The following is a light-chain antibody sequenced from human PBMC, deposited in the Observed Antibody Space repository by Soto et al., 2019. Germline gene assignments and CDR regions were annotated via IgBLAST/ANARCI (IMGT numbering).Light chain of an antibody. CDR2: GSS. V-gene: IGKV3-20*01. Sequence: EVVLTQSPGTLSLSPGERATLSCRGSQSINNNYLAWYQHRPGQAHRLLISGSSDRATGIPDRFSGSGSGTDFTLTISRLETEDFAVYYCHQYGSSPPYTFGQGTKLEI. J-gene: IGKJ2*01. CDR3: HQYGSSPPYT. CDR1: QSINNNY.